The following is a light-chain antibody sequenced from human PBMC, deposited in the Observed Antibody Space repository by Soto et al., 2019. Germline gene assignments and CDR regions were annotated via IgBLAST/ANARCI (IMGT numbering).Light chain of an antibody. V-gene: IGKV3-15*01. CDR3: QQYDIWPPYT. CDR2: DAS. CDR1: QNIRSS. J-gene: IGKJ2*01. Sequence: VVMTQSPASLSASPAERVTLSCMGSQNIRSSLAWYQQRPGQAPRLLIYDASTRATGIPPRFSGGGSGTEFTVTISSLQSEDFAIYYCQQYDIWPPYTFGQGTKVDIK.